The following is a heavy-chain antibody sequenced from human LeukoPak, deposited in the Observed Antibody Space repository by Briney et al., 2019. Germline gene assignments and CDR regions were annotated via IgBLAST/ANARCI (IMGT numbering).Heavy chain of an antibody. J-gene: IGHJ4*02. D-gene: IGHD2-21*02. CDR1: GVSISGNYYF. Sequence: SETLSLTCNVSGVSISGNYYFWGWIRQPPGEGLEWIGSIAYSGSTYYNPSLKSRVTIFADTSKNQFSLRLTSVTAADTAVYYCARHADCLGDCYRNWGLGTLVIVSS. CDR3: ARHADCLGDCYRN. CDR2: IAYSGST. V-gene: IGHV4-39*01.